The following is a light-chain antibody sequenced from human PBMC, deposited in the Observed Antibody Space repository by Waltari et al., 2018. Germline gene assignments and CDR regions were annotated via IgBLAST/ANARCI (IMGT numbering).Light chain of an antibody. CDR1: QSVSSY. J-gene: IGKJ4*01. CDR3: QPRSNWPLT. V-gene: IGKV3-11*01. CDR2: DAS. Sequence: DIVLTQSPATLSLSPGERATLSCRASQSVSSYLAWYQKKPGQAPRLLIYDASNTATGIPGRFSGSGAGTDFTLTISSLEPEDFAVYYCQPRSNWPLTLGGGTKVEIK.